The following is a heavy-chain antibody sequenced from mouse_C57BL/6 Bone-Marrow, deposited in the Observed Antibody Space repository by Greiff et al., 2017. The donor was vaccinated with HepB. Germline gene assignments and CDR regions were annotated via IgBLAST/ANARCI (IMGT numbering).Heavy chain of an antibody. CDR3: ARPSYSNYDWYFDV. J-gene: IGHJ1*03. Sequence: QVQLQQSGAELVRPGASVKLSCKASGYTFPSYGIRWVKQRTGQGLEWIGEIYPRNGNTYYNEKFKGKATLPADKSSSTAYMELRSLTSEDSAVYFCARPSYSNYDWYFDVWGTGTTVTVTS. CDR1: GYTFPSYG. CDR2: IYPRNGNT. D-gene: IGHD2-5*01. V-gene: IGHV1-81*01.